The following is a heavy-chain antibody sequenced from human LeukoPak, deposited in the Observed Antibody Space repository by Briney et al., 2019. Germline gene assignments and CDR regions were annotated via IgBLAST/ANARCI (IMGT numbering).Heavy chain of an antibody. J-gene: IGHJ4*02. CDR3: AKRREGVPAALTG. D-gene: IGHD2-2*01. CDR2: INHSGST. Sequence: SETLSLTCTVSGGSISSGGYYWSWIRQPPGKGLEWIGEINHSGSTNYNPSLKSRVTISVDTSKNQFSLKLSSVTAADTAVYYCAKRREGVPAALTGWGQGTLVTVSS. V-gene: IGHV4-39*07. CDR1: GGSISSGGYY.